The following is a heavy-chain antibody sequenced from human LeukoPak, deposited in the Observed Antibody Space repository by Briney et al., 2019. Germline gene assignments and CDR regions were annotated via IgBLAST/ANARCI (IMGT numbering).Heavy chain of an antibody. D-gene: IGHD2-21*02. V-gene: IGHV4-4*07. CDR3: ARGGVTTFDY. CDR2: MYPSGNT. CDR1: GGSISSYY. Sequence: SETLSLTCTVSGGSISSYYWSWIRQPAGKGLEWIGRMYPSGNTNYNPSLKSRVTMSVDTSKNQFSLKLSSVTAADTAVYYCARGGVTTFDYWGQGTLVTVSS. J-gene: IGHJ4*02.